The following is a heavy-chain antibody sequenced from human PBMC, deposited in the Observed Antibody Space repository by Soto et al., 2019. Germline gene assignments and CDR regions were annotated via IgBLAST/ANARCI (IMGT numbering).Heavy chain of an antibody. J-gene: IGHJ4*02. V-gene: IGHV1-69*13. D-gene: IGHD1-26*01. CDR1: GGSFSTSA. Sequence: ASVKVSCKASGGSFSTSAINWVRQAPGQGLEWMGGIIPMFGIVNYAQRVRGRVTITADESTNIAYMELSSLRSEDTAVYYCARGEMALDSWGQGTLVTVAS. CDR3: ARGEMALDS. CDR2: IIPMFGIV.